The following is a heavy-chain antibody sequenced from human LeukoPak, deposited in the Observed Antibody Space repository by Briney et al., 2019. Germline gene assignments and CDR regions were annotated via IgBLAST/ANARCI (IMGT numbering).Heavy chain of an antibody. Sequence: GTSVKVPCKASGYTFTSYYMHWLRQAPGLGLQWMGIINPSDGSTSYTPRFQGRVTVTRDTSTSTVYMELSSLRSEDTAVYYCARVYSGYDCGYWGQGTLVTVSS. J-gene: IGHJ4*02. D-gene: IGHD5-12*01. CDR3: ARVYSGYDCGY. V-gene: IGHV1-46*01. CDR2: INPSDGST. CDR1: GYTFTSYY.